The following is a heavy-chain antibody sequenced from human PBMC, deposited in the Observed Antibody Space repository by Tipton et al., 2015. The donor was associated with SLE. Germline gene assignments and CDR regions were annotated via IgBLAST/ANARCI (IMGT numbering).Heavy chain of an antibody. CDR3: AIGRDGYNVDF. D-gene: IGHD5-24*01. V-gene: IGHV4-59*12. CDR2: IYYSGST. J-gene: IGHJ4*02. Sequence: TLSLTCTVSGGSISSYYWSWIRQPPGKGLEWIGYIYYSGSTNYNPSLKSRVTISVDTSKNQFSLKLTSVTAADTAVYYCAIGRDGYNVDFRGPGTLVPVPS. CDR1: GGSISSYY.